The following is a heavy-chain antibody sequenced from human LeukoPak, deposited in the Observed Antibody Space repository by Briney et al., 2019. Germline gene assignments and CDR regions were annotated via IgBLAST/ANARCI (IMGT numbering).Heavy chain of an antibody. CDR1: GFTLSSYE. Sequence: GGSLRLSCAASGFTLSSYEMNWVRQAPGKGLEWVSYISSSGSTRYYADSVKGRFTISRDNAKNSLYLQVNSLRAEDTAVYYCARPRDLTGTTPRPFDYWGQGTLVTVSS. J-gene: IGHJ4*02. CDR3: ARPRDLTGTTPRPFDY. V-gene: IGHV3-48*03. CDR2: ISSSGSTR. D-gene: IGHD1-20*01.